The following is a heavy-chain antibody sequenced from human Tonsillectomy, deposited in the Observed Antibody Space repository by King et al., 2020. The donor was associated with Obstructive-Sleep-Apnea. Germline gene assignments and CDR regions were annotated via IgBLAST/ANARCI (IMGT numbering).Heavy chain of an antibody. CDR1: GGSISSSSYY. D-gene: IGHD3-3*01. CDR3: ASLKYYDFWSGSLGKYYFDY. V-gene: IGHV4-39*07. J-gene: IGHJ4*02. CDR2: IYYSGST. Sequence: QLQESGPGLVKPSETLSLTCTVSGGSISSSSYYWGWIRQPPGKGLEWIGSIYYSGSTYYNPSLKSRVTISVDTSKNQFSLKLSSVTAADTAVYYCASLKYYDFWSGSLGKYYFDYWGQGTLVTVSS.